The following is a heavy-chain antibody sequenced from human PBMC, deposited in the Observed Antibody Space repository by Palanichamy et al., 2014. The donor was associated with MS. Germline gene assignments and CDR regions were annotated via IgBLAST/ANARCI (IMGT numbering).Heavy chain of an antibody. CDR1: GFSLDTYW. CDR3: AREGVGSSSAFDY. D-gene: IGHD6-6*01. Sequence: EVQMMESGGGLVQPGGSLRLSCTVSGFSLDTYWMTWVRQAPGKGLEWVAHIKEDGSEKFYVDSVKGRFTISRDNVKNSLFLQMNYLGVDDTAVYYCAREGVGSSSAFDYWGQGTLVTVSS. V-gene: IGHV3-7*03. CDR2: IKEDGSEK. J-gene: IGHJ4*02.